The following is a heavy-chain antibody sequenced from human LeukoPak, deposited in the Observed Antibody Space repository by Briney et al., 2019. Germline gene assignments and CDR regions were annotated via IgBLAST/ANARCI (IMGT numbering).Heavy chain of an antibody. D-gene: IGHD2-15*01. J-gene: IGHJ2*01. CDR1: GGSISSSS. CDR3: AREGSGRIWYFDL. CDR2: IYYNGGT. Sequence: SETLSLTCAVSGGSISSSSWSWIRQPPGKGLEWIGYIYYNGGTNYNPSLKSRVTISIDTSKNQFSLKLSSVTAADTAVYYCAREGSGRIWYFDLWGRGTLVTVSS. V-gene: IGHV4-59*01.